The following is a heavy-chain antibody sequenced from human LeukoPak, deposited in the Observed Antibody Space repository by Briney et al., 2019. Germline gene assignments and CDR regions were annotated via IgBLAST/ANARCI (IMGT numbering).Heavy chain of an antibody. Sequence: PGGSLRLSCAASGFTFSTYSMNWVRQAPGKGLEWVSYISSSSNTIYYADSVKGRFTISRDNAKHSLYLQMNSLRDEDTAVYYCARGRRVDVLTGFYNDYWGQGTLVTVSS. CDR1: GFTFSTYS. V-gene: IGHV3-48*02. D-gene: IGHD3-9*01. J-gene: IGHJ4*02. CDR3: ARGRRVDVLTGFYNDY. CDR2: ISSSSNTI.